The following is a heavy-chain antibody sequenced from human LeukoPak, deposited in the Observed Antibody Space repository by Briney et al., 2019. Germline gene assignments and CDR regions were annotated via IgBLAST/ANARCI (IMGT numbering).Heavy chain of an antibody. D-gene: IGHD3-10*01. V-gene: IGHV3-7*03. Sequence: GGSLRLSCAASGFTFSNYWMTWVRQAPGKGLEWVANIKYDGSEQYYVDSVKGRFSISRDNTKNLLYLQMNSLRVEDTAVYYCARDYGWSFANWGQGTLVTVSS. CDR2: IKYDGSEQ. CDR1: GFTFSNYW. J-gene: IGHJ4*02. CDR3: ARDYGWSFAN.